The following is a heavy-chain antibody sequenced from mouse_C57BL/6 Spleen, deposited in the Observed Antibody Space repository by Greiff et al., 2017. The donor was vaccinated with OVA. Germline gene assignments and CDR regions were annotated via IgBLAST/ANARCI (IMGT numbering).Heavy chain of an antibody. V-gene: IGHV5-6*02. CDR3: ARQTTVVKYYFDY. Sequence: EVMLVESGGDLVKPGGSLKLSCAASGFTFSSYGMSWVRQTPDKRLEWVATISSGGSYTYYPDSVKGRFTISRDNAKNTLYLQMSRLKSEDTAMYYCARQTTVVKYYFDYWGQGTTLTVSS. J-gene: IGHJ2*01. D-gene: IGHD1-1*01. CDR2: ISSGGSYT. CDR1: GFTFSSYG.